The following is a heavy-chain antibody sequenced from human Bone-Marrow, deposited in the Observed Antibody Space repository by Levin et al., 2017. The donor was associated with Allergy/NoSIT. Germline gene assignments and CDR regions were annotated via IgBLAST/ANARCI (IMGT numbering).Heavy chain of an antibody. CDR2: IYYSGTT. CDR1: GGSISGDYY. J-gene: IGHJ3*02. CDR3: ARASWRGYSYNLPTTDAFDI. V-gene: IGHV4-30-4*01. D-gene: IGHD5-18*01. Sequence: SETLSLTCTVSGGSISGDYYWSWIRQPPGKGLEWFGYIYYSGTTYYNPSLKSRVTISVDTSKNQFSLRLNSVTAADTAVYYCARASWRGYSYNLPTTDAFDIWGQGTMVTVSS.